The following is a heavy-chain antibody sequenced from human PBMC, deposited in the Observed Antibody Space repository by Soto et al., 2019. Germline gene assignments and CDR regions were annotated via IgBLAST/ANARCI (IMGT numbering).Heavy chain of an antibody. CDR3: ARDSSWTGYSAQFDS. CDR2: INSDGRST. V-gene: IGHV3-74*01. CDR1: GFTFSSHW. J-gene: IGHJ4*02. D-gene: IGHD3-9*01. Sequence: EVQLVESGGGLVQPGGSLRLSCAASGFTFSSHWMHWVRHAPGKGLVRVSRINSDGRSTTNADSVKGRFTISRDNARNTLYLQMNSLRAEDTAVYYCARDSSWTGYSAQFDSWGQGTLVTVAS.